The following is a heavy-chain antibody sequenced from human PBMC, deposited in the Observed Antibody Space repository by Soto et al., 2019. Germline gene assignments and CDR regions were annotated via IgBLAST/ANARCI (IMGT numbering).Heavy chain of an antibody. CDR2: MNPNSGNT. D-gene: IGHD3-22*01. CDR1: GYTFTSYD. J-gene: IGHJ4*02. V-gene: IGHV1-8*01. Sequence: GASVKVSCKASGYTFTSYDINWVRQATGQGLEWMGWMNPNSGNTGYAQKFQGRVTMTRNTSINTAYMELSSLRSEDTAVYYCAAVRDSSAYYFAYWGQGTLVTVSS. CDR3: AAVRDSSAYYFAY.